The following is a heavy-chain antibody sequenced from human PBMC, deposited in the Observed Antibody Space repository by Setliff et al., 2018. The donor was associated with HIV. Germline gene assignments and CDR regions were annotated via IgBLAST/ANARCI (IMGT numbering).Heavy chain of an antibody. CDR2: VYPGGNT. V-gene: IGHV4-38-2*01. D-gene: IGHD1-7*01. J-gene: IGHJ4*02. Sequence: SETLSLTCAVSGYSISSGYYWGWIRQPPGEGLEWMGSVYPGGNTYYNPSLKSRVTISVDTSQNQVSLKLTSVTAADTAVYYCARGGATGTTRLDYWGQGTLVTVSS. CDR3: ARGGATGTTRLDY. CDR1: GYSISSGYY.